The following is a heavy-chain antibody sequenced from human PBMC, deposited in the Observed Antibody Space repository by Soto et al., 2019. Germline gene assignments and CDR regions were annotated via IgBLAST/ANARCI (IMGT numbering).Heavy chain of an antibody. CDR3: ARDFASRLTREYGMDV. D-gene: IGHD3-3*01. CDR2: IKQDGSEK. J-gene: IGHJ6*02. Sequence: GGSLRLSCAASGFTFSSYWMSWVRQAPGKGLEWVANIKQDGSEKYYVDSVKGRFTISRDNAKNSLYLQMNSLRAEDTAVYYCARDFASRLTREYGMDVWGQGTTVTVSS. CDR1: GFTFSSYW. V-gene: IGHV3-7*05.